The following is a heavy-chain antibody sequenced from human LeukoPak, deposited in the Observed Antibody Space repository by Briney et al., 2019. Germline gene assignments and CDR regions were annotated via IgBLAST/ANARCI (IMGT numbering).Heavy chain of an antibody. CDR1: GGSISSYY. CDR3: ARVPYYYGSGSYRPYYYGMDA. D-gene: IGHD3-10*01. Sequence: SETLSLTCTVSGGSISSYYWSWIRQPPGKGLEWIGYIYYSGSTNYNPSLKSRVTISVDTSKNQFSLKLSSVTAADTAVYYCARVPYYYGSGSYRPYYYGMDAWGQGTTVTVSS. V-gene: IGHV4-59*01. J-gene: IGHJ6*02. CDR2: IYYSGST.